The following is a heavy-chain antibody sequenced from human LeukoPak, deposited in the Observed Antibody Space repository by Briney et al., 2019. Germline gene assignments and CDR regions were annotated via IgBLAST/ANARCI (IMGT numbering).Heavy chain of an antibody. V-gene: IGHV1-2*06. CDR2: INPNSGGT. D-gene: IGHD6-6*01. Sequence: ASVKVSCKASGYTFTGYYMHWERQAPGQGLEWMGRINPNSGGTNYAQKFQGRVTMTRDTSISTAYMELSRLRSDDTAVYYCASFWGYSSSSTIVDYWGQGTLVTVSS. CDR1: GYTFTGYY. CDR3: ASFWGYSSSSTIVDY. J-gene: IGHJ4*02.